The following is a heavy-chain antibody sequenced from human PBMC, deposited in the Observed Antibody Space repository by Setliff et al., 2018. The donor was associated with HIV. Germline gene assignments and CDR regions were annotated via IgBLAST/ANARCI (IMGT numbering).Heavy chain of an antibody. CDR3: MYGGRTATTH. Sequence: PGESLTISCAASGFTFSDYYLNWFRLAPGKGLEWISHITNTGSSTNYADSVKGRFTISRDNAKYSLYLQMNTLRVEDTAVYYCMYGGRTATTHWGQGTLVTVSS. CDR2: ITNTGSST. CDR1: GFTFSDYY. D-gene: IGHD4-17*01. J-gene: IGHJ4*02. V-gene: IGHV3-11*04.